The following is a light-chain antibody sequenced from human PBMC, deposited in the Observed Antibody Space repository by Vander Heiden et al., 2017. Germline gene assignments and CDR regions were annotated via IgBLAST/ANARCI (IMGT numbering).Light chain of an antibody. Sequence: EIVLTQSPGTLSLSPGERATLSCRASQSVSSSYLAWYQQKPGQAPRLLIYGASSRATGIPDRFSGSGSGTDFTLTISRLEPEDFAVYYCQQYGSSPRGIITFGPGTKVDIK. J-gene: IGKJ3*01. V-gene: IGKV3-20*01. CDR2: GAS. CDR1: QSVSSSY. CDR3: QQYGSSPRGIIT.